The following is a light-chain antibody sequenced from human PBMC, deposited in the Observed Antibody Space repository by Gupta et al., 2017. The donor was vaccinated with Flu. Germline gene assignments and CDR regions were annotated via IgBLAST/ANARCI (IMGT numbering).Light chain of an antibody. V-gene: IGKV2-28*01. CDR3: MQDIQSPIT. J-gene: IGKJ3*01. CDR2: WGS. CDR1: QSLLHSNGYNY. Sequence: DIVMTQSPLSLPVTPGEPASISCRSSQSLLHSNGYNYLDWYLQKPGQSPQLLIYWGSNRASGVPDRFSGSGSGTDFTLKISRVEAEDFGVYYCMQDIQSPITFGHGTKVEIK.